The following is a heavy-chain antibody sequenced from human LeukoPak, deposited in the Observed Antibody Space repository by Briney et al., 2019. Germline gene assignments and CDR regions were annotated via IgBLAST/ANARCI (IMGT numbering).Heavy chain of an antibody. Sequence: ASVKVSCKASGYTFTSYDINWVRQATEQGLEWLGWKSPNSGNTGYAQKFQGRVTMTRNTSITTAYMELSSLRSEDTAVYYCVRAPPNWGFNYWGQGTLVTVSS. D-gene: IGHD7-27*01. CDR1: GYTFTSYD. CDR2: KSPNSGNT. CDR3: VRAPPNWGFNY. V-gene: IGHV1-8*01. J-gene: IGHJ4*02.